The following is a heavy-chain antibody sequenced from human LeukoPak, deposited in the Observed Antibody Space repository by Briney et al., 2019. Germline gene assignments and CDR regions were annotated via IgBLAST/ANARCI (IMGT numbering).Heavy chain of an antibody. CDR3: ASRIVGATIQDY. CDR2: INHSGST. J-gene: IGHJ4*02. CDR1: GFTFSSNW. D-gene: IGHD1-26*01. V-gene: IGHV4-34*01. Sequence: GSLRLSCAASGFTFSSNWMHWVRQPPGKGLEWIGEINHSGSTNYNPSLKSRVTISVDTSKNQFSLKLSSVTAADTAVYYCASRIVGATIQDYWGQGTLVTVSS.